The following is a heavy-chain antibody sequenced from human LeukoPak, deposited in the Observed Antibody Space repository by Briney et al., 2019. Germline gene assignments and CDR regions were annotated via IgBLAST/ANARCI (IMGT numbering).Heavy chain of an antibody. CDR2: IWYDGSNK. D-gene: IGHD3-10*01. J-gene: IGHJ4*02. V-gene: IGHV3-33*01. CDR1: GLPSITYA. Sequence: GGPLNLSWEAPGLPSITYAMHWAGKVPGKGLGGWQVIWYDGSNKYYADSVKGRFTISRDNSKNTLYLQMNSLRAEDTAVYYCARPRVVRGGYFDYWGQGTLVTVSS. CDR3: ARPRVVRGGYFDY.